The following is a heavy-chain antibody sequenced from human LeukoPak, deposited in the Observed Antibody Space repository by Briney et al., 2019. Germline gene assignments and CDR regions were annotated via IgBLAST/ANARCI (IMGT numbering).Heavy chain of an antibody. CDR2: ISGSGDGA. J-gene: IGHJ4*02. CDR3: AKGYIQLWWFDY. CDR1: GFTFSTYA. V-gene: IGHV3-23*01. Sequence: RSLRLSCAASGFTFSTYAMSWVRQAPGKGLQWVPLISGSGDGAHYADSVKGRFTISRDNSKNTVYLQMTNLRAEDTAVYYCAKGYIQLWWFDYWGQGTLVTVSS. D-gene: IGHD2-21*01.